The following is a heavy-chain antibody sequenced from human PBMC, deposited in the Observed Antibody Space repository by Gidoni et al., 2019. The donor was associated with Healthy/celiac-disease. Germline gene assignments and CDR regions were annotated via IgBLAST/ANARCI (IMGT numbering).Heavy chain of an antibody. D-gene: IGHD6-19*01. J-gene: IGHJ4*02. CDR3: ARDRYSSGWYGVSD. CDR1: GFTFSSYW. Sequence: EVQLVESGGGLVQPGGSLRLSCAASGFTFSSYWMPWGRQAPGKGLVWFSRINSDGSSTSYADSVKGRCTSSRDNAKNTLYLQMNSLRAEDTAVYYCARDRYSSGWYGVSDWGQGTLVTVSS. CDR2: INSDGSST. V-gene: IGHV3-74*01.